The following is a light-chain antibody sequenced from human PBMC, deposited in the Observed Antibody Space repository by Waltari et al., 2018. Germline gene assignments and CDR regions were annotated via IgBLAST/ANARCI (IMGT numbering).Light chain of an antibody. V-gene: IGLV3-27*01. Sequence: SYELTQPSSVSVSLAQTASSTSSGALVAKRYNRWFQQKPGQAPVLVIYKDSERPSGIPERFSGSSSGTTGTLTISGAQVEDEADYYCYSVDDNKRVFGGGTKLTVL. CDR2: KDS. CDR1: LVAKRY. J-gene: IGLJ2*01. CDR3: YSVDDNKRV.